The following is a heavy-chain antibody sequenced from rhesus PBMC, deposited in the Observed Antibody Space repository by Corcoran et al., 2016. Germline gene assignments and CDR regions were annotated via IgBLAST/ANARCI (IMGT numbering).Heavy chain of an antibody. V-gene: IGHV4S7*01. Sequence: QVQLQESGPGLLKPSDTLSLTCAVSGGSISGVYGWGWFRPPPGKGLGWIGSIYSSNGNTYYNPSLKSRVTISTDTSKNQFSLKLSSVTAADTAVYYCARDPGYCSGGVCYYFDYWGQGVLVTVSS. CDR3: ARDPGYCSGGVCYYFDY. CDR2: IYSSNGNT. CDR1: GGSISGVYG. D-gene: IGHD2-8*01. J-gene: IGHJ4*01.